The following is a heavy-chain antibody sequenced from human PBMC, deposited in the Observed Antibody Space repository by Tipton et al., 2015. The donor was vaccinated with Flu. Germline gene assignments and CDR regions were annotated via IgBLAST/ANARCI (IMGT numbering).Heavy chain of an antibody. D-gene: IGHD5-18*01. V-gene: IGHV3-9*01. J-gene: IGHJ3*02. CDR3: AKAWVPPTGYSYGYKSDAFHI. CDR2: ISWDTGDV. CDR1: GFTFDDYA. Sequence: SLRLSCTASGFTFDDYAMHWVRQTPGKGLEWVSGISWDTGDVGYADSVKGRLTISRDNAKNSLYLQMNSLRAEDTALYYCAKAWVPPTGYSYGYKSDAFHIWGQGTMVTVSS.